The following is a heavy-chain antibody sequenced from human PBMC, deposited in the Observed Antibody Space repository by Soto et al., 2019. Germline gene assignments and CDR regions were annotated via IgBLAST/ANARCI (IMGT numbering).Heavy chain of an antibody. J-gene: IGHJ5*02. Sequence: PSETLSLTCAVYGGSFSGYYWSLIRQPPGKGLEWIGEINHSGSTNYNPSLKSRVTISVDTSKNQFSLKLSSVTAADTAVYYCARSGFGEQLYNWFDPWGQGTLVTVSS. CDR2: INHSGST. V-gene: IGHV4-34*01. CDR3: ARSGFGEQLYNWFDP. CDR1: GGSFSGYY. D-gene: IGHD3-10*01.